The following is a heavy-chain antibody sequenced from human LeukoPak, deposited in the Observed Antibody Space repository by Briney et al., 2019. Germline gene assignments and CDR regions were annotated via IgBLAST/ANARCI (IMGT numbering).Heavy chain of an antibody. CDR3: ARHDLMITFGGVTPLDAFDI. D-gene: IGHD3-16*01. J-gene: IGHJ3*02. V-gene: IGHV3-11*06. CDR1: GFTFSDHY. CDR2: ISSSSSYT. Sequence: GGSLRLSCAASGFTFSDHYMSWIRQAPGKGLEWVSYISSSSSYTNYADSVKGRFTISRDNAKNSLYLQMNSLRAEDTAVYYCARHDLMITFGGVTPLDAFDIWGQGTMVTVSS.